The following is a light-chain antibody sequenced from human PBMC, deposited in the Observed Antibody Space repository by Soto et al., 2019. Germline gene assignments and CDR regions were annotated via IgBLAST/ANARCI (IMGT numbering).Light chain of an antibody. J-gene: IGKJ2*03. CDR3: QQYSSLPRS. CDR2: GVS. V-gene: IGKV3-20*01. CDR1: QSVNSNF. Sequence: EIVLTQSPGTLSLSPGESATLSCRASQSVNSNFFAWYQQKPGQAPRLLIYGVSTRATGIPDRFTGSGSGTDFALTISVLEPGDFAIYYCQQYSSLPRSFGQGTKVDIK.